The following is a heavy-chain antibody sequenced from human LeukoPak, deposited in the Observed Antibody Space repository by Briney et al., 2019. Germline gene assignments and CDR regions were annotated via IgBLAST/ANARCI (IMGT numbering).Heavy chain of an antibody. CDR3: AKDGRQRKTCYYASGSANAFDI. CDR2: MRYDGSNK. V-gene: IGHV3-30*02. Sequence: GGSLRLSCAPSGFTFSSYGMHWVRQAPGKGLEWVAFMRYDGSNKYYADSVKGRFTISRDTSKNTLYLQMNSLRAEDTAVYYCAKDGRQRKTCYYASGSANAFDIWGQGTMVTVSS. J-gene: IGHJ3*02. D-gene: IGHD3-10*01. CDR1: GFTFSSYG.